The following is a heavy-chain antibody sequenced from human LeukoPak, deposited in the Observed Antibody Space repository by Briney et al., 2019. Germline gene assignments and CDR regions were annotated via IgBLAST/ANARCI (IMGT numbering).Heavy chain of an antibody. CDR1: GFTFSSYW. CDR3: SREPADGSGSSDY. CDR2: IKQDGSEK. D-gene: IGHD3-10*01. J-gene: IGHJ4*02. Sequence: GGSLRLSCTASGFTFSSYWMSWVRQAPGKGLEWVANIKQDGSEKQYVDSVKGRFAISRDNAENSLYLQMNSLKAEDTAVYYCSREPADGSGSSDYWGQGTLVTVSS. V-gene: IGHV3-7*01.